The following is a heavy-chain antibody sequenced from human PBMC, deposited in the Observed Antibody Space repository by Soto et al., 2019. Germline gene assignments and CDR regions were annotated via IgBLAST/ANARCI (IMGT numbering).Heavy chain of an antibody. D-gene: IGHD3-3*01. CDR1: GFTFSSYG. Sequence: GGSLRLSCAASGFTFSSYGMHWVRQAPGKGLEWVAVICYDGSNKYYADSVKGRFTISRDNSKNTLYLQMNSLRAEDTAVYYCARDASTHDFWSGYPPKSYYYYGMDVWGQGTTVTVSS. J-gene: IGHJ6*02. V-gene: IGHV3-33*01. CDR3: ARDASTHDFWSGYPPKSYYYYGMDV. CDR2: ICYDGSNK.